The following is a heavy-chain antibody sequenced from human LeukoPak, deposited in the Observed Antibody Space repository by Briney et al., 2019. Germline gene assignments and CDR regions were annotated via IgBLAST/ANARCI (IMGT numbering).Heavy chain of an antibody. J-gene: IGHJ4*02. CDR2: IKEDGSET. CDR1: GFTFSSYW. Sequence: GRSLRLSCAASGFTFSSYWMNWVRQVPGKGLECLANIKEDGSETYYADSVKGRFTISRDNPKNLLFLQINSLRVEDTAVYYCARETPRRGETRDGYRWGQGTLVTVSS. CDR3: ARETPRRGETRDGYR. V-gene: IGHV3-7*01. D-gene: IGHD5-24*01.